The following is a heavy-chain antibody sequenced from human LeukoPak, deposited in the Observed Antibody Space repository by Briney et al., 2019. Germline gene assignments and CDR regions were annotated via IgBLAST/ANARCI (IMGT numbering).Heavy chain of an antibody. CDR2: INPSGDFR. CDR1: GYTFGTHW. J-gene: IGHJ4*02. V-gene: IGHV1-46*01. CDR3: ARDLGSYLVDY. D-gene: IGHD1-26*01. Sequence: ASVKVSCKASGYTFGTHWMHWVRQAPGQGLEWMGIINPSGDFRSYAQKFQGRVTVTTDTSTSTAYMELRSLRSDDTAVYYCARDLGSYLVDYWGQGTLVTVSS.